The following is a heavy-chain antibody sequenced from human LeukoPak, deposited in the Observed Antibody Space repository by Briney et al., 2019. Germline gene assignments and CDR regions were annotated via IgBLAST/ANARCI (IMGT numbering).Heavy chain of an antibody. CDR1: GFTFSTYW. Sequence: GGSLRLSCAASGFTFSTYWMTWVRQAPGKGLEWVANINQDGGEGHHVDSVRGRFTISRDNAKNSLYLQMNSLRAEDTAVYYCARDASPEGFDYWGQGTLVTVSS. J-gene: IGHJ4*02. CDR2: INQDGGEG. V-gene: IGHV3-7*01. CDR3: ARDASPEGFDY. D-gene: IGHD1-14*01.